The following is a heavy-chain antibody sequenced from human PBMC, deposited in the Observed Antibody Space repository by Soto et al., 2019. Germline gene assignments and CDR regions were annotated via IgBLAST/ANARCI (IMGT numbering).Heavy chain of an antibody. D-gene: IGHD1-26*01. CDR3: ARLKWGSYYPHFDS. CDR1: GFIFSNYW. J-gene: IGHJ4*02. CDR2: ISNDGSIT. V-gene: IGHV3-74*01. Sequence: GGSLRLSCEASGFIFSNYWMHWVRQTPGTGPVWVSRISNDGSITNYADSVKGRFTISRDNAKNTLYLQMNSLRAEDTAVYYCARLKWGSYYPHFDSWGQGTLVTVS.